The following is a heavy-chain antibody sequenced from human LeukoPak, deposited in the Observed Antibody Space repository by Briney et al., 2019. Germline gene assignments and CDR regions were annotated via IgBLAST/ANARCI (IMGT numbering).Heavy chain of an antibody. CDR2: ISGDGGST. CDR3: AKDRYYYDSSGASYDY. CDR1: GFTFDDYA. Sequence: PGGSLRLSCAASGFTFDDYAMHWVRQAPGKGLEWVSLISGDGGSTYYADSVKGRFTISRDNSKNSLYLQMNSLRTEDTAVYYCAKDRYYYDSSGASYDYWGQGTLVTVSS. V-gene: IGHV3-43*02. J-gene: IGHJ4*02. D-gene: IGHD3-22*01.